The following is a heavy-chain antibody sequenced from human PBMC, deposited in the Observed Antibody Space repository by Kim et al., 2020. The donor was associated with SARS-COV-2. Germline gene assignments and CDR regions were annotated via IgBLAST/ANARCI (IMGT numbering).Heavy chain of an antibody. CDR3: ARDHKVRGVGRYYFDY. D-gene: IGHD3-10*01. Sequence: SVKGRLTISRDNATTTPNLQMNNLRDEDTAVYYCARDHKVRGVGRYYFDYWGQGTLVTVSS. J-gene: IGHJ4*02. V-gene: IGHV3-48*02.